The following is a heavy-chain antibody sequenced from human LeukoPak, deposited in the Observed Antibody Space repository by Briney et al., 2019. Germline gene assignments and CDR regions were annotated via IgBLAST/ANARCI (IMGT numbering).Heavy chain of an antibody. V-gene: IGHV3-33*01. D-gene: IGHD3-22*01. CDR3: ARDWYYYDTNGFYFDY. CDR2: TRNDGKRK. J-gene: IGHJ4*02. Sequence: GGSLRLSCVASGFAFRNYGMHWIRQAPGKGLEWVAVTRNDGKRKYYADSVKGRAAISRDNSEKTMYLQLDRLRAEDTAVYYCARDWYYYDTNGFYFDYWGQGTLVIVSS. CDR1: GFAFRNYG.